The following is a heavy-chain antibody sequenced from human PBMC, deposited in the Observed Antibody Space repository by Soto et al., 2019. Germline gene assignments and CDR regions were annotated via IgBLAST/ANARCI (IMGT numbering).Heavy chain of an antibody. CDR3: ARHGLSGYDWGIAVAGPFDY. Sequence: QLQLQESGPGLVKPSETLSLTCTVSGGSISSSSYYWGWIRQPPGKGLEWIGSIYYSGSTYYNPSLKGRVTISVDTSKNQFSLKLSSVTAADTAVYYCARHGLSGYDWGIAVAGPFDYWGQGTLVTVSS. J-gene: IGHJ4*02. CDR2: IYYSGST. V-gene: IGHV4-39*01. D-gene: IGHD6-19*01. CDR1: GGSISSSSYY.